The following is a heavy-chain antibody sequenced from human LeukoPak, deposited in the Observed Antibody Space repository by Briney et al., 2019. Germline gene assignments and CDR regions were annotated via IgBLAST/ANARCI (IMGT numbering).Heavy chain of an antibody. CDR2: ISWNSGSI. V-gene: IGHV3-9*01. CDR1: GFTFDDYA. CDR3: ARGIYTAIPYWFDP. Sequence: GRSLRLSCAASGFTFDDYAMHWVRQAPGKGLEWVSGISWNSGSIGYADSVKGRFTISRDNAKNSLYLQMNSLRAEDTAVYYCARGIYTAIPYWFDPWGQGTLVTVSS. D-gene: IGHD5-18*01. J-gene: IGHJ5*02.